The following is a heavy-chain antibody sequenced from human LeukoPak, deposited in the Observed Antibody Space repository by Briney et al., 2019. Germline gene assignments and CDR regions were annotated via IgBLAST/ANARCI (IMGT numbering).Heavy chain of an antibody. CDR2: IIPIFGTA. J-gene: IGHJ4*02. Sequence: SVKVSCKASGGTFSSYAISWVRQAPGQGLEWMGGIIPIFGTANYAQKFQGRVTITTDESTVTAYMELSGLRSEDAAVYYCARVLSDSSGYHTAYYFDYWGQGTLVTVSS. V-gene: IGHV1-69*05. CDR3: ARVLSDSSGYHTAYYFDY. CDR1: GGTFSSYA. D-gene: IGHD3-22*01.